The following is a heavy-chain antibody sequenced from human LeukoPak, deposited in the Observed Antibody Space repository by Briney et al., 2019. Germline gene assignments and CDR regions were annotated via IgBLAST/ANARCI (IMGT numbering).Heavy chain of an antibody. J-gene: IGHJ3*02. Sequence: ASVKVSCMASGYTFISYYIHWVRQAPGQGLEWMGIINPSGGSTRYAQKFQGRVTMTRDTSTGTIYMELSSLRSEDTAVYFCGRDSSTVSDAFDIWGQGTMVTVSS. D-gene: IGHD4-11*01. CDR2: INPSGGST. CDR1: GYTFISYY. CDR3: GRDSSTVSDAFDI. V-gene: IGHV1-46*01.